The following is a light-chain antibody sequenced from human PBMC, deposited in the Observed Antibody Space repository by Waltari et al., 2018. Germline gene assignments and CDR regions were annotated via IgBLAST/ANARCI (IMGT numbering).Light chain of an antibody. CDR2: DAS. CDR3: QQRSNWPLT. J-gene: IGKJ4*01. V-gene: IGKV3-11*01. Sequence: EIVLTQSPATLSLSPGERATLICRDSQSIYNYVAWYQQKPGQAPRFLIHDASNRATGIPARFSGSGSGTDFTLTISSLEPEDFAVYYCQQRSNWPLTFGGGTKVEIK. CDR1: QSIYNY.